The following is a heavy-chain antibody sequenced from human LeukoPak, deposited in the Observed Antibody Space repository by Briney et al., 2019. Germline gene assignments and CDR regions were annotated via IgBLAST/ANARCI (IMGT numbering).Heavy chain of an antibody. V-gene: IGHV3-9*01. J-gene: IGHJ4*02. CDR1: GFTFDDYA. D-gene: IGHD6-6*01. Sequence: GGSLRLSCAASGFTFDDYAMHWVRQAPGKGLEWVSGISWNSGSIGYADSVKGRFTISRDNSKNTLYLQMNSLRAEDTAVYYCASSAPLGDYVYYWGQGTLVTVSS. CDR3: ASSAPLGDYVYY. CDR2: ISWNSGSI.